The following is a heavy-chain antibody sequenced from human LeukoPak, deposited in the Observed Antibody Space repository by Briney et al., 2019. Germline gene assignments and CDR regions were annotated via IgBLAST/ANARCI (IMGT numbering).Heavy chain of an antibody. Sequence: SQTLSLTCAVSGGSISSGGYSWSWIRQPPGKGLEWIGYIYHSGSTYYNPSLKSRVTISVDRSKNQFSLKLSSVTAADTAVYYCARDANARTGSFDYWGQGVLVTVSS. CDR2: IYHSGST. J-gene: IGHJ4*02. D-gene: IGHD1-1*01. V-gene: IGHV4-30-2*01. CDR3: ARDANARTGSFDY. CDR1: GGSISSGGYS.